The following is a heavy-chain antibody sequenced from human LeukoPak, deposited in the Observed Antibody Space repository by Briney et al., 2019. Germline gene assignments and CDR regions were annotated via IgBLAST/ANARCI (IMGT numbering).Heavy chain of an antibody. CDR2: IIPIFGTA. CDR1: GGTFSSYA. V-gene: IGHV1-69*01. D-gene: IGHD2-15*01. Sequence: SVKVSCEASGGTFSSYAISWVRQAPGQGLEWMGGIIPIFGTANYAQKFQGRVTITADESTSTAYMELSSLRSEDTAVYYCATHKDIVVVVAATYYYGMDVWGQGTTVTVSS. CDR3: ATHKDIVVVVAATYYYGMDV. J-gene: IGHJ6*02.